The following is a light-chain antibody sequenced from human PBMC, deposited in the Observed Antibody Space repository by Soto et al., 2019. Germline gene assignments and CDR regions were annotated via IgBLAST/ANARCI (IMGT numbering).Light chain of an antibody. CDR3: LQDYNYPWT. J-gene: IGKJ1*01. CDR1: QGIRND. CDR2: AAS. Sequence: AIQLTQSPSSLSASVGDRVTIPYRASQGIRNDLGWYQQKPGKAPKLLIYAASSLQSGVPSRFSGSGSGTDFTLTISSLQPEDFATYYCLQDYNYPWTFGQGTKVDIK. V-gene: IGKV1-6*01.